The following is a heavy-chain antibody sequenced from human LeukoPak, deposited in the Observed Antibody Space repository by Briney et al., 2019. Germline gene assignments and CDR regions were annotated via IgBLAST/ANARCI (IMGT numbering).Heavy chain of an antibody. CDR3: ALEFGTGTTSYNWFDP. J-gene: IGHJ5*02. CDR1: GYTFTGYY. CDR2: INPNSGGT. D-gene: IGHD1-7*01. V-gene: IGHV1-2*02. Sequence: ASVKVSCKASGYTFTGYYMHWVRQAPGQGLEWMGWINPNSGGTNYAQKFQGRVTMTRDTSISSAYMELSRLRSDDTAVYYCALEFGTGTTSYNWFDPWGQGTLVSVSS.